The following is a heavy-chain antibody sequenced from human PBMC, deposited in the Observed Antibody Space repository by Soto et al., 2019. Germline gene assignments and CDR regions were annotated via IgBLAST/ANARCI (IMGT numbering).Heavy chain of an antibody. CDR1: GFTFKNAW. CDR2: IKSKANGETT. D-gene: IGHD5-12*01. CDR3: TTGGLGV. V-gene: IGHV3-15*01. Sequence: EVQLVESGGGLVEPGESLRVSCAASGFTFKNAWMAWVRQAPGKGLEWVGRIKSKANGETTDYPAPVKGRFTISRDDSRNTLFLQMNSLKTEDTAVYYCTTGGLGVWGQGTMVTVSS. J-gene: IGHJ3*01.